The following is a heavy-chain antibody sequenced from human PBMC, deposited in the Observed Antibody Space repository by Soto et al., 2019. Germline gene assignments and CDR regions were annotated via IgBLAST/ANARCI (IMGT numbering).Heavy chain of an antibody. CDR2: IIPIFGTA. Sequence: VKVSCKASGGTFSSYAISWVRQAPGQGLEWMGGIIPIFGTANYAQKFQGRVTITADESTSTAYMELSSLRSEDTAVYYCASRTADYYGSGSGYYYYGMDVWGQGTTVTVSS. D-gene: IGHD3-10*01. CDR3: ASRTADYYGSGSGYYYYGMDV. V-gene: IGHV1-69*13. J-gene: IGHJ6*02. CDR1: GGTFSSYA.